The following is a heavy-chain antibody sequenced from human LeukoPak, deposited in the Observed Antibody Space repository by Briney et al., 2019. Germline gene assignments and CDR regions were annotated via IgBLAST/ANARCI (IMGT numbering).Heavy chain of an antibody. J-gene: IGHJ4*02. V-gene: IGHV3-7*01. Sequence: GGSLRLSCAASGFTFSSYWMNWARQAPGKGLEWVASINHNGNVNYYVDSVKGRFTISRDNAKNSLYLQMNSLRVEDTAVYYCTRDIAAAGFDNWGQGTLVTVSS. CDR3: TRDIAAAGFDN. CDR2: INHNGNVN. D-gene: IGHD6-13*01. CDR1: GFTFSSYW.